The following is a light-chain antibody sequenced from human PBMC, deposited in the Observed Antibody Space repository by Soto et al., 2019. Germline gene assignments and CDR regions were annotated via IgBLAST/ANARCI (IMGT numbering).Light chain of an antibody. CDR3: QQYIDSPRT. CDR2: GVS. V-gene: IGKV3-20*01. CDR1: QTVNRNY. Sequence: EIVLTQSPGTLALSLGDGATLSCRASQTVNRNYLAWYHQKPGQPPRRLIYGVSNRATGVPDRFSGGGSGTEFTLTIVRLEPDDFGTYYCQQYIDSPRTFGQGTRVEVK. J-gene: IGKJ1*01.